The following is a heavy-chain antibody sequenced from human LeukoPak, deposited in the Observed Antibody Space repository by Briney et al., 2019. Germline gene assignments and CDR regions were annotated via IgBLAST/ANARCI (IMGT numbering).Heavy chain of an antibody. CDR1: GYTFTGYY. D-gene: IGHD6-13*01. J-gene: IGHJ4*02. V-gene: IGHV1-2*06. Sequence: ASVKVSCKASGYTFTGYYMHWVRQAPGQGREWMGRINPNSGGTNYAQKFQGRVTMTRDTSISTAYMELSRLRSDDTAVYYCAGARPYSSSWYVNYWGQGTLVTVSS. CDR3: AGARPYSSSWYVNY. CDR2: INPNSGGT.